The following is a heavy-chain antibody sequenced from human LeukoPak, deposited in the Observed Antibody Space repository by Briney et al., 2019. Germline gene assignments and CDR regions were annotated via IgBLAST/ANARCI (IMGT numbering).Heavy chain of an antibody. CDR3: AKDYYDSSGSGRGIGY. Sequence: GGSLRLSCAASGFIFSSYGMHWVHQAPGKGLGRRAFIRYDGSNKYYADSVKGRFTSSRDNSKNTLYLQMNSQRAEDTAVYYCAKDYYDSSGSGRGIGYWGQGTLVTVSS. CDR1: GFIFSSYG. V-gene: IGHV3-30*02. CDR2: IRYDGSNK. D-gene: IGHD3-22*01. J-gene: IGHJ4*02.